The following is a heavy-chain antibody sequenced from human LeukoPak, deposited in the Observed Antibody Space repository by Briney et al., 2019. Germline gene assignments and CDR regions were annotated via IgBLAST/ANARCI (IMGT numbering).Heavy chain of an antibody. CDR3: ARQESGFYDAFDI. CDR1: GDSFNTYW. V-gene: IGHV5-51*01. D-gene: IGHD1-26*01. CDR2: IYPGDSDT. Sequence: GESLKISCKGSGDSFNTYWIVWVRQMPGKGLEWMGIIYPGDSDTRYSPSFQGQVTISADKSINTAYLQWSSLKASDTAFYYCARQESGFYDAFDIWGQGTMVTGSS. J-gene: IGHJ3*02.